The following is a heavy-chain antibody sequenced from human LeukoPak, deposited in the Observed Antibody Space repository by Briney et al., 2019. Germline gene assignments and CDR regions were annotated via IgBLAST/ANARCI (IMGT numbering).Heavy chain of an antibody. CDR3: AREFRTTTWSYDAFDL. D-gene: IGHD1/OR15-1a*01. V-gene: IGHV1-2*02. CDR2: INPTSGGT. J-gene: IGHJ3*01. CDR1: GYTFTDYY. Sequence: AAVKGSCKASGYTFTDYYMHWVRQAPGQGLEWVGWINPTSGGTNYAQKFQDRVTMTRDTSNNTSYMELSRLTSDDTAVYYCAREFRTTTWSYDAFDLWGQGTMFTVSS.